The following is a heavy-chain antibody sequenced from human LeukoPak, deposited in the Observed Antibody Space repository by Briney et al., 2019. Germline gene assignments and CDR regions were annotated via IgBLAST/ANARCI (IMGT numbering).Heavy chain of an antibody. V-gene: IGHV3-7*03. CDR2: IKQDGSEK. D-gene: IGHD4-17*01. CDR3: ARRGPLGYGDQYWFDP. CDR1: GFTFSSYG. Sequence: PGRSQRLSCAASGFTFSSYGIHWVRQAPGKGLEWVANIKQDGSEKYYVDSVKGRFTISRDNAKNSLYLQMNSLRAEDTAVYYCARRGPLGYGDQYWFDPWGQGTLVTVSS. J-gene: IGHJ5*02.